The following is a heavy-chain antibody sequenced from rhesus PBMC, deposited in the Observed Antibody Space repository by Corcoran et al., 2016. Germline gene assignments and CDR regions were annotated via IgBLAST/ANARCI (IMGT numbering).Heavy chain of an antibody. V-gene: IGHV4S2*01. J-gene: IGHJ5-1*01. D-gene: IGHD2-21*01. Sequence: QVQLQESGPGLVKPSETLPLTCAVSGASISSNYWSWIRQAPGKGLEWIGRIYGSGWSTDYHPSLKSRVTISIDKSKNQFSLKLSSVTAADTAVYYCARDGRGYYTGGDRFDVWGPGVLVTVSS. CDR3: ARDGRGYYTGGDRFDV. CDR1: GASISSNY. CDR2: IYGSGWST.